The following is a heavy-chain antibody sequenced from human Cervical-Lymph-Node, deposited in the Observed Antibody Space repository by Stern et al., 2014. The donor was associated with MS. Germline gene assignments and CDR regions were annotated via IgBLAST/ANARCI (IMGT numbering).Heavy chain of an antibody. J-gene: IGHJ6*02. Sequence: VQLVQSGAEVKKPGASVKVSCKVSGYTLTELSMHWVRQAPGKGLEGMGGFDPEDGETNHAQKFQGRVTMTEDTSTDTAYMELSSLRSEDTAVYYCATDRDDFRSGYSAPTKGYGLDVWGQGTTVTVTS. CDR1: GYTLTELS. CDR3: ATDRDDFRSGYSAPTKGYGLDV. D-gene: IGHD3-3*01. V-gene: IGHV1-24*01. CDR2: FDPEDGET.